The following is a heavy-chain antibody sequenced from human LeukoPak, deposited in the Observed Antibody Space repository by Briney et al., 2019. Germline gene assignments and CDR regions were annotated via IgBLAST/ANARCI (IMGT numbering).Heavy chain of an antibody. CDR3: AVDYDSTGYYFSMDV. CDR2: IHYSGSP. J-gene: IGHJ6*03. V-gene: IGHV4-59*01. D-gene: IGHD3-22*01. Sequence: PSETLSLTCTVSGDSISNYYWSWIRQFPGKGLEWVGYIHYSGSPNYNPSLKGRVTISVDTSKNHFSLKLTSVTAADTAVYYCAVDYDSTGYYFSMDVWGKGTTVTVSS. CDR1: GDSISNYY.